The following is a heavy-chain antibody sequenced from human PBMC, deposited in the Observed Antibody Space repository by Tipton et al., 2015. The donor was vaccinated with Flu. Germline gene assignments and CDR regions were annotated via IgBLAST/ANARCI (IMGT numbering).Heavy chain of an antibody. CDR3: ARDTTPNDYGDTGFDY. CDR2: INHSGST. CDR1: GGSFSGYY. D-gene: IGHD4-17*01. Sequence: TLSLTCAVYGGSFSGYYWSWIRQPPGKGLEWIGEINHSGSTNYNPSLKSRVTISVDTSKNQFSLKLSSVTAADTAVYYCARDTTPNDYGDTGFDYWGQGTPVTVSS. V-gene: IGHV4-34*09. J-gene: IGHJ4*02.